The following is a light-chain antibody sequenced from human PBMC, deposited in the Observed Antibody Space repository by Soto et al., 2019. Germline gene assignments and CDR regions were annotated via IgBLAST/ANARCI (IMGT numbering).Light chain of an antibody. Sequence: QSALTQPASVSGSPGQSITISCTGTSSDVGGYNYVSWYQHHPGKAPKLMIYEVSNRPSGISSRFSGSKSGNTASLTISGLQAEDEANYYCCSFTTSTSWIFGGGTKLTVL. V-gene: IGLV2-14*01. CDR2: EVS. CDR3: CSFTTSTSWI. CDR1: SSDVGGYNY. J-gene: IGLJ2*01.